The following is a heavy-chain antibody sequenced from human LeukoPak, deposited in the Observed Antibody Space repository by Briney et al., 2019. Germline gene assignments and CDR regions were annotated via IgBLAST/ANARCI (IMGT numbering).Heavy chain of an antibody. CDR2: IWFDGSKT. Sequence: GGSLRLSCGATGFTFSTYGMHWVRQVPAKGLEWVAVIWFDGSKTYYADSVKGRFTISRDNSKNTLYLQMNSLGAEDTAVYRCARDLAKGQYLDYWGQGTLVTVSS. J-gene: IGHJ4*02. CDR3: ARDLAKGQYLDY. V-gene: IGHV3-33*01. CDR1: GFTFSTYG.